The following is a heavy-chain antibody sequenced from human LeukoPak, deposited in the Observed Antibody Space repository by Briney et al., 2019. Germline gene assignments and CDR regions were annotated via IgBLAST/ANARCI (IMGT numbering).Heavy chain of an antibody. CDR3: ARDLEIGSSSYYFDH. D-gene: IGHD1-1*01. CDR2: IWYDGSNT. J-gene: IGHJ4*02. CDR1: GFTFSSYG. V-gene: IGHV3-33*01. Sequence: GGSLRLSCAASGFTFSSYGMHWVRQAPGKGLEWVAIIWYDGSNTYYVDSVRGRFTISRDNSKNTLYLQVNSLRAEDTATYYCARDLEIGSSSYYFDHWGQGTLVTVSS.